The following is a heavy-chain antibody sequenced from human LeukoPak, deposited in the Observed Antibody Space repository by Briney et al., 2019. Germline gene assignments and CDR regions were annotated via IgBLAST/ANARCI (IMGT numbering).Heavy chain of an antibody. Sequence: ASVKVSCKASGYTFTSYGISWVRQAPGQGLEWMGWISAYNGNTNYAQKPQGRVTMTTDTSTSTAYMELRSLRSDDTAVYYCARDLVLVRGVISPQPNNWFDPWGQGTLVTVSS. CDR3: ARDLVLVRGVISPQPNNWFDP. CDR2: ISAYNGNT. D-gene: IGHD3-10*01. CDR1: GYTFTSYG. V-gene: IGHV1-18*01. J-gene: IGHJ5*02.